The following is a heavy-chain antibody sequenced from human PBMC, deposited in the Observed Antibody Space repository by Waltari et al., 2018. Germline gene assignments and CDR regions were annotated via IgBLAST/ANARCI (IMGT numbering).Heavy chain of an antibody. CDR2: IYTSGST. Sequence: QVQLQESGPGLVKPSQTLSLTCTVSGGSISSGSYYWRWIRQPAGKGLEWIGYIYTSGSTNYNPSLKSRVTISVDTSKNQFSLKLSSVTAADTAVYYCARENSGYDFDYWGQGTLVTVSS. CDR3: ARENSGYDFDY. D-gene: IGHD5-12*01. CDR1: GGSISSGSYY. J-gene: IGHJ4*02. V-gene: IGHV4-61*09.